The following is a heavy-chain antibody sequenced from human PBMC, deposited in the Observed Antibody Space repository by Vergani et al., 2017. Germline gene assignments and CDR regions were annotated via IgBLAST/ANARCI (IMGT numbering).Heavy chain of an antibody. V-gene: IGHV3-33*01. CDR2: IWYDGSNT. J-gene: IGHJ4*02. CDR3: ARSRYDSSGFSTIFRY. Sequence: QVQLVESGGGVVQPGRSLRLSCVASGFAFRTYGMHWVRQAPGKGLEWVAIIWYDGSNTYYADSVKGLFTVSRDNSRNTLFLRMNSLRVEDTAVYYCARSRYDSSGFSTIFRYWGQGTRVTVS. CDR1: GFAFRTYG. D-gene: IGHD3-22*01.